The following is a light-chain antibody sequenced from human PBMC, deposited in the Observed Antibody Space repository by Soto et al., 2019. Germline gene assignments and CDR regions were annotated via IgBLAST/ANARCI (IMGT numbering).Light chain of an antibody. J-gene: IGLJ1*01. V-gene: IGLV1-44*01. CDR2: TDN. CDR1: SSNIGSNA. Sequence: QSVLTQPPSASGTPGQRVTISCSGSSSNIGSNAVHWYQQFPGTAPKLLIYTDNQRPSGVPDRFSGSKSGTSASLAIGGLQSEYEADYFGAAWDGSLNADVFGTGTKLTVL. CDR3: AAWDGSLNADV.